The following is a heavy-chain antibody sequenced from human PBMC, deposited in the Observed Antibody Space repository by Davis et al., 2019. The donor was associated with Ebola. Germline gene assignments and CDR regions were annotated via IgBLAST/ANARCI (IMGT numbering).Heavy chain of an antibody. CDR3: AGLPWNSKSFDY. V-gene: IGHV6-1*01. CDR2: TYYNSKWYS. D-gene: IGHD1-7*01. Sequence: PSETLSLTCVISGDSVSGSSGAWNWIRLSPSRGLEWLGRTYYNSKWYSDYAVSVKSRITINPDTSKNQFSLHLNSVTPEDTAVYYCAGLPWNSKSFDYWGQGTLVTVSS. CDR1: GDSVSGSSGA. J-gene: IGHJ4*02.